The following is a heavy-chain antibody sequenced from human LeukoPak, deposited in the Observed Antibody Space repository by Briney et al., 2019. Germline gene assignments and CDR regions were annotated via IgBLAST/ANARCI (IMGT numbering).Heavy chain of an antibody. CDR3: AKGDRGHCTGVMCCHFDY. CDR1: GFTYANYA. Sequence: GGSLRLSCVASGFTYANYAMNWVRQAPGKRLEGVASITGTSGRGGIYYAGSVKGRFTISRDNSKNTLLLQMSSLRAEDTAVYHCAKGDRGHCTGVMCCHFDYWGQETVDSVSS. D-gene: IGHD2-8*02. J-gene: IGHJ4*02. CDR2: ITGTSGRGGI. V-gene: IGHV3-23*01.